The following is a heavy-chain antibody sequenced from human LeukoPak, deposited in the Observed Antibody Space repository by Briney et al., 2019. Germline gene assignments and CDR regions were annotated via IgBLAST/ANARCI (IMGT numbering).Heavy chain of an antibody. CDR3: AKEGSSGWFLISAFDY. J-gene: IGHJ4*02. CDR1: GFTFSSYG. D-gene: IGHD6-19*01. CDR2: ISYDGSNK. Sequence: PGGSLRLSCAASGFTFSSYGMHWVRQAPGKGLEWVAVISYDGSNKYYADSVKGRFTISRDNSKNTLYLQMNSLRAEDTAVYYCAKEGSSGWFLISAFDYWGQGTLVTVPS. V-gene: IGHV3-30*18.